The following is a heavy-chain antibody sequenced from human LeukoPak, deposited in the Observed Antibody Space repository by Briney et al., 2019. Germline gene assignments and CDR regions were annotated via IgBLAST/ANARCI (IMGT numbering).Heavy chain of an antibody. J-gene: IGHJ4*02. V-gene: IGHV3-23*01. CDR1: GFTFSSYG. D-gene: IGHD3-10*01. Sequence: GGSLRLSCAASGFTFSSYGMHWVRQAPGKGLEWGSGISGRGDSTSYADSEKGRFIISRDISKNTLYLQMNSLRADDTAVYYCAKDDSALWFGELSHYFNWWGQGTLVTVSS. CDR3: AKDDSALWFGELSHYFNW. CDR2: ISGRGDST.